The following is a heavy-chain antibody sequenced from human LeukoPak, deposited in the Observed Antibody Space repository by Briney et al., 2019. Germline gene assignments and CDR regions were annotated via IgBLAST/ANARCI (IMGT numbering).Heavy chain of an antibody. V-gene: IGHV1-69*05. Sequence: ASVKVSCKASGGTFSSYAISWVRQAPGQGLEWMGGIIPIFGTANYAQKFQGSVTITTDESTSTAYMELSSLRSEDTAVYYCARDLDSSGFSFYFDYWGQGTLVTVSS. J-gene: IGHJ4*02. CDR3: ARDLDSSGFSFYFDY. D-gene: IGHD6-19*01. CDR1: GGTFSSYA. CDR2: IIPIFGTA.